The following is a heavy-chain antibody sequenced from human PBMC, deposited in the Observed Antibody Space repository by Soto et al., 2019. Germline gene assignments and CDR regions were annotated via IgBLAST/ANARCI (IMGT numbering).Heavy chain of an antibody. CDR3: ARGAMAKFDY. Sequence: QVQLVQSGAEVKKPGSSVKVSCKASGGTFGSHGVAWVRQAPGQGLEWMGGFIAMLGTPTYAKKVQGRATTTADESLTSSYLELRSLISEDTAVYFSARGAMAKFDYWGQGTVVTVSS. CDR2: FIAMLGTP. V-gene: IGHV1-69*01. D-gene: IGHD5-18*01. CDR1: GGTFGSHG. J-gene: IGHJ4*02.